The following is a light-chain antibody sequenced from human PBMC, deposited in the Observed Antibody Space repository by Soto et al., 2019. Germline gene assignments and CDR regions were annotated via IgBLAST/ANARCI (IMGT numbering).Light chain of an antibody. CDR1: QSVGNS. V-gene: IGKV3-15*01. CDR2: GAS. J-gene: IGKJ1*01. Sequence: EIVLTQSPATLSVSPGERATLSCRASQSVGNSLAWYQQKPGQATRLLIYGASTSATGNPDRFSGSGSVTDVTLNIDSRQSEDLAVYYCKQYNNWPRTFGQGTKVE. CDR3: KQYNNWPRT.